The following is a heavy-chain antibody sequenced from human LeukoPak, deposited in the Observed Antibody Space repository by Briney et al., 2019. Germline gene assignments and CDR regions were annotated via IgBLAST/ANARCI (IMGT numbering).Heavy chain of an antibody. V-gene: IGHV5-51*01. CDR2: IYPGDSDT. D-gene: IGHD4-11*01. Sequence: GASLQISSKGAGSCFTTYWIGWGRPMPGKGLEWMGIIYPGDSDTRYSPSFQGQVTISADKSISTAYLQWSSLKASDTAMYYCARRLTTDNMDVWGKGTSVTVSS. J-gene: IGHJ6*03. CDR3: ARRLTTDNMDV. CDR1: GSCFTTYW.